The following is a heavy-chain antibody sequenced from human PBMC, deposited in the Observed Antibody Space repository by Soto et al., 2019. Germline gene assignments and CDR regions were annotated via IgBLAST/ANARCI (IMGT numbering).Heavy chain of an antibody. D-gene: IGHD3-16*02. CDR1: GFALSSSRVG. Sequence: QITLTESGPTLVKPTQTLTLTCTFSGFALSSSRVGVAWIRQPPGKALEWLAVIYWDGDKRYSPSLRSRLTITKDTSKNQVVLTMTNVDPVDTATYFCAHLMITYGGVVADDAFDFWGQGTMVTISS. V-gene: IGHV2-5*02. CDR2: IYWDGDK. J-gene: IGHJ3*01. CDR3: AHLMITYGGVVADDAFDF.